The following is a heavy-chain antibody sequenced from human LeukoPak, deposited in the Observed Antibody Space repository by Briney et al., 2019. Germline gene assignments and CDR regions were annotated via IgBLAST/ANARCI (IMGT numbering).Heavy chain of an antibody. Sequence: PSETLSLTCTVSGGSISSYYWSWIRQPPGKGLEWIGYIYYSGSTNYNPSLKSRVTISVDTSKNQFSLKVRSVTAADTAVYYCARESGTPSGAFDIWGQGTMVTVSS. V-gene: IGHV4-59*01. CDR3: ARESGTPSGAFDI. CDR1: GGSISSYY. D-gene: IGHD1-26*01. J-gene: IGHJ3*02. CDR2: IYYSGST.